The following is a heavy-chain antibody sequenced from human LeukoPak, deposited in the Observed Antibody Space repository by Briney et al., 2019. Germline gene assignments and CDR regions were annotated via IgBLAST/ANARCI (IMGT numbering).Heavy chain of an antibody. CDR3: ARHDPMGEAARLGYFAY. CDR2: IYYSGST. V-gene: IGHV4-59*08. J-gene: IGHJ4*02. Sequence: PSETLSLTCTVSGGSISSYYWSWIRQPPGKGLEWIGYIYYSGSTNYNPSLKSRVTISVDTSKNQFSLKLSSVTAAETAVSYCARHDPMGEAARLGYFAYWGQGTLVTVSS. D-gene: IGHD6-6*01. CDR1: GGSISSYY.